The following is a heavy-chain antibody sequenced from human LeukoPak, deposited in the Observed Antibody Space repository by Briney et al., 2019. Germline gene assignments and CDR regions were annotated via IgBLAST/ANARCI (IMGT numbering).Heavy chain of an antibody. Sequence: PGGSLRLSCAASGFTFSEYSMHWVRQAPGKGLEYVSAISTYGGSTYYANSVKGRFTISRDDPKNTLDLQMGSLRPEEMAVYYCARGFRYYGSGIDYWGQGTLVTVSS. CDR3: ARGFRYYGSGIDY. V-gene: IGHV3-64*01. J-gene: IGHJ4*02. CDR2: ISTYGGST. D-gene: IGHD3-10*01. CDR1: GFTFSEYS.